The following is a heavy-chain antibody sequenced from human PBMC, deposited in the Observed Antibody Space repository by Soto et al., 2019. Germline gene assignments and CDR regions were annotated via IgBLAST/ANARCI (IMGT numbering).Heavy chain of an antibody. V-gene: IGHV3-23*01. Sequence: PGGSLRLSCAASGFTFSSYAMSWVRQAPGKGLEWVSAISGSGGSTYYADSVKGRFTISRDNSKNTLYLQMNSLRAEDTAVYYCAKGASLEQQLVPLKNWFDPWGQGTLVTVSS. CDR1: GFTFSSYA. CDR3: AKGASLEQQLVPLKNWFDP. CDR2: ISGSGGST. D-gene: IGHD6-13*01. J-gene: IGHJ5*02.